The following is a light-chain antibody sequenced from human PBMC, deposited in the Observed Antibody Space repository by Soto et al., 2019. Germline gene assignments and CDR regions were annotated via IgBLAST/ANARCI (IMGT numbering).Light chain of an antibody. CDR1: QSVSSN. CDR2: GAS. Sequence: IVMTQPPATLSVSPGERVTLSCRASQSVSSNLAWYQQKPGQAPRLLIYGASTRATGIPARISGSGSGTEFTLTISSLQSEDFAVYHCQQYNNWPPTWTFGQGTKVDIK. CDR3: QQYNNWPPTWT. V-gene: IGKV3-15*01. J-gene: IGKJ1*01.